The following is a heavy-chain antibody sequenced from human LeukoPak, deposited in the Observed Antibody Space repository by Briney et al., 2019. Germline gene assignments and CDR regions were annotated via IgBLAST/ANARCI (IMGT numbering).Heavy chain of an antibody. CDR1: GGSISSGGYY. V-gene: IGHV4-31*03. Sequence: SQTPSLTCTVSGGSISSGGYYWSWIRQHPGKGLEWIGYIYYSGSTYYNPSLKSRVTISVDTSKNQFSLKLSSVTAADTAVYYCARDRGPLGYYDSSGYDIWGQRTMVTVSS. CDR3: ARDRGPLGYYDSSGYDI. CDR2: IYYSGST. J-gene: IGHJ3*02. D-gene: IGHD3-22*01.